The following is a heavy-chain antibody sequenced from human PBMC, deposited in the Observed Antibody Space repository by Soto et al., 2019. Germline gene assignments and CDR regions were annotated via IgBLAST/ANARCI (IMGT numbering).Heavy chain of an antibody. CDR2: INHSGST. D-gene: IGHD6-13*01. J-gene: IGHJ6*02. CDR1: GGSFSGYY. V-gene: IGHV4-34*01. CDR3: ARGYSSSWYSSYGMDV. Sequence: QVQLQQWGAGLLKPSETLSLTCAVYGGSFSGYYWSWIRQPPGKGLEWIGEINHSGSTNYNPSLKSRVTISVDTSKNQFSLKLSSVTAADTAVYYCARGYSSSWYSSYGMDVWGQGTTVTVSS.